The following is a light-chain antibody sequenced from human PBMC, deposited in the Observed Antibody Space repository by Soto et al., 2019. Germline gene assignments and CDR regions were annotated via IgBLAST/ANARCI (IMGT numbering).Light chain of an antibody. CDR2: GAS. V-gene: IGKV3-15*01. CDR1: QSVGTS. CDR3: QQYNQWSPIT. J-gene: IGKJ5*01. Sequence: IVVTQSPGTLSALPGQSATLPCRASQSVGTSLAWYQQKPGQAPRLLIYGASTRATGIPVRFSGSGSGTEFTLTISSLQSDDFAVYYCQQYNQWSPITFGQVARPAN.